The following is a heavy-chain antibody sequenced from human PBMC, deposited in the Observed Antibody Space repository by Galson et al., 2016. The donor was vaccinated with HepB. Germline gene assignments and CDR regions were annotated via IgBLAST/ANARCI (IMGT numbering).Heavy chain of an antibody. CDR1: GFIFSTHN. J-gene: IGHJ4*02. Sequence: SLRLSCAASGFIFSTHNMNWVRQAPGKGLEWVSYIESTGSPIYYADSVEGRFIISRDNAKNSLDLQMNSLRDEDTAVYYCASGGGFGIHFDSWGQGTLVTVSS. CDR3: ASGGGFGIHFDS. CDR2: IESTGSPI. D-gene: IGHD2-15*01. V-gene: IGHV3-48*02.